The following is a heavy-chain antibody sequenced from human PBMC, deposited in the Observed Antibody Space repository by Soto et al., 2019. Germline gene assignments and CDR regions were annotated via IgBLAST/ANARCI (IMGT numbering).Heavy chain of an antibody. CDR3: ARDETTTLSEKGPN. V-gene: IGHV3-48*02. Sequence: EVQLVESGGGLVQPGGSLRLSCAASGFTFSSYSMNWVRQAPGKGLEWVLYISSSSSTIYYADSVKGRFTISRDNAKNSLYLQMNSLRDEDTAVYYCARDETTTLSEKGPNWGQGTLVTVSS. CDR2: ISSSSSTI. CDR1: GFTFSSYS. J-gene: IGHJ4*02. D-gene: IGHD4-4*01.